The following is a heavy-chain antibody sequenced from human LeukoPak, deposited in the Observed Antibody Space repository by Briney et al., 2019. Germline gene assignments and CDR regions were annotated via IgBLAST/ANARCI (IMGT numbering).Heavy chain of an antibody. CDR1: GFTFSSYA. V-gene: IGHV3-23*01. J-gene: IGHJ4*02. D-gene: IGHD3-9*01. CDR2: ISGSGGST. Sequence: PGGSLRLSCAASGFTFSSYAMSWVRQAPGKGLEWVSAISGSGGSTYYADSVKGRFTISRDNSKNTLYLQMNSLRAEDTAVYYCAKDKVAGGAYYDIGFYFDCWGQGTLVTASS. CDR3: AKDKVAGGAYYDIGFYFDC.